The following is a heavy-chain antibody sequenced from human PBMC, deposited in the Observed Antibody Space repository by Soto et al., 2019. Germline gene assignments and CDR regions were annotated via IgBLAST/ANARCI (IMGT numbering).Heavy chain of an antibody. Sequence: PGGSLRLSCAASGFTFSSYGMHWVRQAPGKGQEWVAVIWYDGSNKYYADSVKGRFTISRDNSENALYLQINNITDDATDVYFYTRGLRIAVAPWCYYSYCMDVWGQGTMVTVSS. D-gene: IGHD6-19*01. V-gene: IGHV3-33*01. CDR3: TRGLRIAVAPWCYYSYCMDV. J-gene: IGHJ6*02. CDR2: IWYDGSNK. CDR1: GFTFSSYG.